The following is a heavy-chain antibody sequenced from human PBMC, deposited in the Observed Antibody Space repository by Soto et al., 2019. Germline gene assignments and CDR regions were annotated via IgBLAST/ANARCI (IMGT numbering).Heavy chain of an antibody. CDR1: GFTFNIYR. CDR2: INRDMNT. CDR3: ARDFAGLGY. J-gene: IGHJ4*02. V-gene: IGHV3-74*01. Sequence: EVQLVESGGGFVQPGGSLRLSCTVSGFTFNIYRMHWVRQAPGKGLMWVSLINRDMNTNYADSVKGRFTITRDNAKNMVYLQMNSLRGEDTAVYYCARDFAGLGYWGQGTLVTVSS.